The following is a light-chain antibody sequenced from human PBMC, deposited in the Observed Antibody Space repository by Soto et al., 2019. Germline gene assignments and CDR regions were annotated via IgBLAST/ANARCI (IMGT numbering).Light chain of an antibody. J-gene: IGKJ5*01. CDR3: QQSYSSPPIT. CDR1: QSISSY. V-gene: IGKV1-39*01. Sequence: DIQMTQSPSSLSASVGDRITITCRASQSISSYLNWYQQKPGKAPKLLIYAASSLQSGVPSRFSGSGSGTDLTLTISSLQPEVFATYYCQQSYSSPPITFGQGTRLEIK. CDR2: AAS.